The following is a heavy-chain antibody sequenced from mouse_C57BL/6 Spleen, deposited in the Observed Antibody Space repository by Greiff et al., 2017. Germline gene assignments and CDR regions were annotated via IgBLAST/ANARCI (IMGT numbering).Heavy chain of an antibody. CDR2: ISYDGSN. D-gene: IGHD3-2*02. CDR3: ARGYSSGSYYFDY. V-gene: IGHV3-6*01. J-gene: IGHJ2*01. Sequence: ESGPGLVKPSQSLSLTCSVTGYSITSGYYWNWLRQFPGNKLEWMGYISYDGSNNYNPSLKNRISITRDTSKNQFFLTLNSVTTEDTATYYCARGYSSGSYYFDYWGQGTTLTVSS. CDR1: GYSITSGYY.